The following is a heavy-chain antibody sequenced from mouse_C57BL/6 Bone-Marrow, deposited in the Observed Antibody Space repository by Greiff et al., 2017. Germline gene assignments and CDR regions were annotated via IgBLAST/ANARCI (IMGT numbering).Heavy chain of an antibody. V-gene: IGHV1-53*01. D-gene: IGHD1-1*01. CDR3: ARAGFTTVVADY. CDR2: INPSNGGT. CDR1: GYTFTSYW. J-gene: IGHJ2*01. Sequence: VQLQQSGTELVKPGASVKLSCKASGYTFTSYWMHWVKQRPGQGLEWIGNINPSNGGTNYNEKFKSKATLTVDKSSSTAYVQLSSLTSEDSAVYYCARAGFTTVVADYWGQGTTLTVSS.